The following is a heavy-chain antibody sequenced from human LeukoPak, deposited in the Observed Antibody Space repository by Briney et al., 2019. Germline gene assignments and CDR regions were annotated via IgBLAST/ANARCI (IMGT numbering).Heavy chain of an antibody. CDR2: ISSSGSTI. CDR1: GFTFSSYE. Sequence: GGSLRLSCAASGFTFSSYEMNWVRQAPGKGLEWVSYISSSGSTIYYADSVKGRFTISRDNAKNSLYLQMNSLRAEDTAVYYCARGAMVRGVIPFYFDYWGQGTLVTVSS. J-gene: IGHJ4*02. CDR3: ARGAMVRGVIPFYFDY. D-gene: IGHD3-10*01. V-gene: IGHV3-48*03.